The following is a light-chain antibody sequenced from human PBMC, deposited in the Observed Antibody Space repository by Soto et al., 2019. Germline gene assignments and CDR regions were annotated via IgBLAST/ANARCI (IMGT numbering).Light chain of an antibody. V-gene: IGLV2-23*02. CDR2: DVS. CDR3: CSYASNNIDV. CDR1: SSDGGNYDL. Sequence: QSVLTQPASVSGSPGQPITISCTGTSSDGGNYDLVSWYQQHPGKAPKLIIYDVSKRPSGGSDRFSGSKSGNTASLTISGLQVEDEAHYHCCSYASNNIDVFGTGTKGTVL. J-gene: IGLJ1*01.